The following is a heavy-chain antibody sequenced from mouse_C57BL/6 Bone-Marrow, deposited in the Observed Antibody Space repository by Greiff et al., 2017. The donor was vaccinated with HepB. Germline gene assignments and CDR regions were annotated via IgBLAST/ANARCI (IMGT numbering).Heavy chain of an antibody. CDR2: ISDGGSYT. D-gene: IGHD1-1*01. CDR3: AGDKKYYGSRFAY. J-gene: IGHJ3*01. CDR1: GFTFSSYA. Sequence: EVHLVESGGGLVKPGGSLKLSCAASGFTFSSYAMSWVRQTPEKRLEWVATISDGGSYTYYPDNVKGRFTISRDNAKNNLYLQMSHLKSEDTAMYYCAGDKKYYGSRFAYWGQGTLVTVSA. V-gene: IGHV5-4*01.